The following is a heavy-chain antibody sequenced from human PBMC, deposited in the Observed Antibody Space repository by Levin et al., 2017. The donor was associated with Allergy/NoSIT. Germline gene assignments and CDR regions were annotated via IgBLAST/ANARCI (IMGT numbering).Heavy chain of an antibody. CDR1: GFTFSDHY. D-gene: IGHD6-13*01. CDR2: TRNKANSYTT. V-gene: IGHV3-72*01. Sequence: GGSLRLSCAASGFTFSDHYMDWVRQAPGKGLEWVGRTRNKANSYTTEYAASVKGRFTISRDDSKNSLYLQMNSLKIEDTAVYYCARVYSSSWSGSYFDYWGQGTLVTVSS. CDR3: ARVYSSSWSGSYFDY. J-gene: IGHJ4*02.